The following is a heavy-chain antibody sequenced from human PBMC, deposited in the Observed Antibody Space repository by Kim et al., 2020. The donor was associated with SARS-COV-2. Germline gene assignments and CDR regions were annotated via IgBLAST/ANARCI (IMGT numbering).Heavy chain of an antibody. V-gene: IGHV3-21*01. CDR3: AREDEQWLVYCQH. CDR2: ISSSSSYI. D-gene: IGHD6-19*01. CDR1: GFTFSSYS. Sequence: GGSLRLSCAASGFTFSSYSMNWVRQAPGKGLEWVSSISSSSSYIYYADSVKGRFTISRDNAKNSLYLQMNSLRAEDTAVYYCAREDEQWLVYCQHWGQGTLVTVSS. J-gene: IGHJ1*01.